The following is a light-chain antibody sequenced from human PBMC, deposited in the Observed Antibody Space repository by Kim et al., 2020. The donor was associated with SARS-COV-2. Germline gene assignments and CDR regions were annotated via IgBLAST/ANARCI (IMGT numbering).Light chain of an antibody. Sequence: SPGERAHHTCGASHGVRRGYLAWYQQKPGQAPRLLMYDASSRATGIPDRFSGSGSGTDFTLTISRLEPEDFAVYYCQQYTSSPITFGKGTRLEIK. V-gene: IGKV3-20*01. CDR2: DAS. CDR1: HGVRRGY. CDR3: QQYTSSPIT. J-gene: IGKJ5*01.